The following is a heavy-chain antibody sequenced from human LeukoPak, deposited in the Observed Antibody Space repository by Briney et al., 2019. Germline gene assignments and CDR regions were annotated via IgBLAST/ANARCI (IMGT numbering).Heavy chain of an antibody. D-gene: IGHD3-3*01. Sequence: GGSLRLPCAASGFTVSSNYMSWVRQAPGKGLEWVSVIYSGGSTYYADSVKGRFTISRDNSKNTLYLQMNSLRAEDTAVYYCARGLFTIFGSTGAFDIWGQGTMVTVSS. J-gene: IGHJ3*02. V-gene: IGHV3-53*01. CDR2: IYSGGST. CDR3: ARGLFTIFGSTGAFDI. CDR1: GFTVSSNY.